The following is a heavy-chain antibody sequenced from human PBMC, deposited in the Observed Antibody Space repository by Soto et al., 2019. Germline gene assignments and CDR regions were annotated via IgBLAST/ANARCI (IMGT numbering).Heavy chain of an antibody. CDR2: ISYDGSNK. Sequence: QVQLVESGGGVVQPGRSLRLSCAASGFTFSSYAMHWVRQAPGKGLEWVAVISYDGSNKYYADSVKGRFTISRDNSKNTLYLRMNILGAEDTDVYYCARPRWRDDYNWGYFDLWGRGTLVTVSS. V-gene: IGHV3-30-3*01. D-gene: IGHD4-4*01. CDR1: GFTFSSYA. J-gene: IGHJ2*01. CDR3: ARPRWRDDYNWGYFDL.